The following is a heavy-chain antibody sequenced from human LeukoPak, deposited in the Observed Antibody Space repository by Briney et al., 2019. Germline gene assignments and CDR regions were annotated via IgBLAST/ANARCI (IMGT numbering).Heavy chain of an antibody. CDR3: ARDERGYSYGYSDY. CDR1: GFTVSSNY. J-gene: IGHJ4*02. D-gene: IGHD5-18*01. Sequence: GGSLRLXCAASGFTVSSNYMSWVRQAPGKGLEWVSVIYSGGSTYYADSVRGRFTISRDNSKNTLYLQMNSLRAEDTAVYYCARDERGYSYGYSDYWGQGTLVTVSS. V-gene: IGHV3-66*02. CDR2: IYSGGST.